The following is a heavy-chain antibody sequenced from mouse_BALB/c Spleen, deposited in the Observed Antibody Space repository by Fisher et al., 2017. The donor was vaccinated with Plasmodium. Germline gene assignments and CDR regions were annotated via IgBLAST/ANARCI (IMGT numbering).Heavy chain of an antibody. Sequence: KFKGKAILSVDESSSTAYMQLSSLTSEDSAVYYCARSRSPTGFDYWGQGTTLTVSS. CDR3: ARSRSPTGFDY. V-gene: IGHV1-69*02. J-gene: IGHJ2*01.